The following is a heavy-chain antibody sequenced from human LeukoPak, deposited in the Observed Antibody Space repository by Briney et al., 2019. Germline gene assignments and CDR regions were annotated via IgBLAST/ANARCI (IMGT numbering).Heavy chain of an antibody. V-gene: IGHV3-33*01. Sequence: GRSLRLSCAASGFTFSSYGMHWVRQAPGKGLEWVAVIWYDGSNKYHADSVKGRFTISRDNSKNTLYPQMNSLRAEDTAVYYCARGDFWSGYPMFGSGMDVWGQGTTVTVSS. CDR2: IWYDGSNK. D-gene: IGHD3-3*01. CDR1: GFTFSSYG. CDR3: ARGDFWSGYPMFGSGMDV. J-gene: IGHJ6*02.